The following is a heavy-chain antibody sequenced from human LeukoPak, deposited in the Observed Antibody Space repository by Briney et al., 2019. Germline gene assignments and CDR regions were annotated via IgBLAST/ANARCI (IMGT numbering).Heavy chain of an antibody. CDR1: GASITTYY. J-gene: IGHJ3*02. V-gene: IGHV4-4*07. D-gene: IGHD2-21*01. CDR3: ARDRAVVNAIGGVFDM. Sequence: SETLSLTCTVSGASITTYYWSWIRQPAGKRLEWIGRISTSGSSHYNPSLKSRVTMSIDTPKNQISLKLSSVTAADTAVYYCARDRAVVNAIGGVFDMFGQGTMVTVSS. CDR2: ISTSGSS.